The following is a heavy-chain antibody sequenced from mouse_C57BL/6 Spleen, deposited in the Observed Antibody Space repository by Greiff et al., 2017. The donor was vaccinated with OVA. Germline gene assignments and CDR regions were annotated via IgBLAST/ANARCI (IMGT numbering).Heavy chain of an antibody. CDR2: INPNNGGT. J-gene: IGHJ2*01. CDR3: ARKGNWCFDY. CDR1: GYTFTDYY. D-gene: IGHD4-1*01. Sequence: EVQLQQSGPELVKPGASVKISCKASGYTFTDYYMNWVKQSHGKSLEWIGDINPNNGGTSYNQKFKGKATLTVDKSSSTAYMELRSLTSEDSAVYYCARKGNWCFDYWGQGTTLTVSS. V-gene: IGHV1-26*01.